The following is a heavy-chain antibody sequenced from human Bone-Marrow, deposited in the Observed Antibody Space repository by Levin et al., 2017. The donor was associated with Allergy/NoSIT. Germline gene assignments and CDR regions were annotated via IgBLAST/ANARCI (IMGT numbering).Heavy chain of an antibody. CDR3: ARDVGFGELISYGLDD. V-gene: IGHV3-21*01. CDR1: GLTLSSYS. J-gene: IGHJ6*02. CDR2: ISSSSTYM. D-gene: IGHD3-10*01. Sequence: GGSLRLSCEASGLTLSSYSMNWVRQAPGKGLEWVSFISSSSTYMYYADSVRGRFTISRDNAKNSLYLQMNSLRAEDTAVYYCARDVGFGELISYGLDDWGQGTTVTVSS.